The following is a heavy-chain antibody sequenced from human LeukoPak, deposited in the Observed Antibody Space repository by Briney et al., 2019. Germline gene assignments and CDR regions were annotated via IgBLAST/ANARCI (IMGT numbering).Heavy chain of an antibody. D-gene: IGHD2-2*01. CDR1: GYTFTGYY. V-gene: IGHV1-2*04. CDR3: ARASSTSSNWFDP. CDR2: INPNSGGT. J-gene: IGHJ5*02. Sequence: ASVKVSRKASGYTFTGYYMHWVRQAPGQGLEWMGWINPNSGGTNYAQKFQGWVTMTRDTSISTAYMELSRLRSDDTAVYYCARASSTSSNWFDPWGQGTLVTVSS.